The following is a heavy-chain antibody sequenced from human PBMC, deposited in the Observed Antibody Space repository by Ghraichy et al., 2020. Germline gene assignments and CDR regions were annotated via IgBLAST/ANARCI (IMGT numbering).Heavy chain of an antibody. CDR1: GFTVSSNY. CDR3: ARDSYYYDSSGYQRYFDY. Sequence: GGSLRLSCAASGFTVSSNYMSWVRQAPGKGLEWVSVIYSGGSTYYTDSVKGRFTISRHNSKNTLYLQMNSLRAEDTAVYYCARDSYYYDSSGYQRYFDYWGQGTLVTVSS. CDR2: IYSGGST. V-gene: IGHV3-53*04. D-gene: IGHD3-22*01. J-gene: IGHJ4*02.